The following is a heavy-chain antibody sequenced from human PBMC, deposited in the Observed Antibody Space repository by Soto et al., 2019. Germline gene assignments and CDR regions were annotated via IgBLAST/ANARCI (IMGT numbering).Heavy chain of an antibody. V-gene: IGHV1-69*13. CDR3: AREGYCSSTSCPFDY. D-gene: IGHD2-2*01. CDR2: IIPIFGTA. Sequence: SVKVSCKASGGTFSSYAISWVRQAPGQGLEWMGGIIPIFGTANYAQKFQGRVTITADESTSTAYMELSSLRSEDTAVYYCAREGYCSSTSCPFDYWGQGTLVTVSS. J-gene: IGHJ4*02. CDR1: GGTFSSYA.